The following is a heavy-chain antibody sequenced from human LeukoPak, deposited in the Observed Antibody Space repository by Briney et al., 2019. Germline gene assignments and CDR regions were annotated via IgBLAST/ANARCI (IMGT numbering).Heavy chain of an antibody. V-gene: IGHV3-33*01. D-gene: IGHD2-2*01. CDR1: GFTFSSYG. Sequence: GRSLRLSCAASGFTFSSYGMHWVRQAPGKGLEWVAVIWYDGSNKYYADSVKSRFTISRDNSKNTLYLQMNSLRAEDTAVYYCARDLRCSSTSCYSVYYYYGMDVWGQGTTVTVSS. CDR2: IWYDGSNK. CDR3: ARDLRCSSTSCYSVYYYYGMDV. J-gene: IGHJ6*02.